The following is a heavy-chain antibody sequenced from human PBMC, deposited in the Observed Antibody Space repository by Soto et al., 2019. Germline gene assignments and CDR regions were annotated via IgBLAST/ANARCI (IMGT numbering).Heavy chain of an antibody. D-gene: IGHD3-10*01. CDR3: ARAIFYGSASSTVGYGMDV. Sequence: ASVQVSCKASGYTFTSYDINWVRQATGQGLEWMGWMNPNSGNTGYAQKFQGRVTMTRNTSISTAYMELSSLRSEDTAVYYCARAIFYGSASSTVGYGMDVWGQGTTVTVSS. V-gene: IGHV1-8*01. J-gene: IGHJ6*02. CDR1: GYTFTSYD. CDR2: MNPNSGNT.